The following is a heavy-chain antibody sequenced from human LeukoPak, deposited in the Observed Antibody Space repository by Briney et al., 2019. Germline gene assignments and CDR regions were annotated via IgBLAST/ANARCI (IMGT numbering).Heavy chain of an antibody. CDR3: ARVGDPYYDFWSGYSGWFDP. CDR1: GDTFSSYT. V-gene: IGHV1-69*02. D-gene: IGHD3-3*01. CDR2: IIPILGIA. Sequence: SVKVSCKASGDTFSSYTISWVRQAPGQGLEWMGRIIPILGIANYAQKFQGRVTITADKSTSAAYMELSSLRSEDTAVYYCARVGDPYYDFWSGYSGWFDPWGQGTLVTVSS. J-gene: IGHJ5*02.